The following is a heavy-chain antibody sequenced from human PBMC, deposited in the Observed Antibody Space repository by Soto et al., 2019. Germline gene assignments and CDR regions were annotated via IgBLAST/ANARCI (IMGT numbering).Heavy chain of an antibody. J-gene: IGHJ6*02. CDR3: ARDDYYDSSGYAYYYYGMDV. D-gene: IGHD3-22*01. CDR1: GYTFTSYG. V-gene: IGHV1-18*01. Sequence: ASVKVSFKASGYTFTSYGISWVRQAPGQGLEWMGWISAYNGNTNYAQKLQGRVTMTTDTSTSTAYMELRSLRSDDTAVYYCARDDYYDSSGYAYYYYGMDVWGQGTTVTVSS. CDR2: ISAYNGNT.